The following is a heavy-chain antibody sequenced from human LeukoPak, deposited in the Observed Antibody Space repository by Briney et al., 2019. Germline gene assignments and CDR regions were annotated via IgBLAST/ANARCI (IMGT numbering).Heavy chain of an antibody. CDR2: IYYTGST. D-gene: IGHD3-10*01. J-gene: IGHJ4*02. V-gene: IGHV4-59*01. Sequence: SETLSLTCTVSGASISSYYWSWIRQPPGKGLEWIGYIYYTGSTNSNPSLKSRVTMSVDTSKNQFSLRLSSVTAADTAVYSCARYGSGTYSFDYWGQGTLVTPSA. CDR3: ARYGSGTYSFDY. CDR1: GASISSYY.